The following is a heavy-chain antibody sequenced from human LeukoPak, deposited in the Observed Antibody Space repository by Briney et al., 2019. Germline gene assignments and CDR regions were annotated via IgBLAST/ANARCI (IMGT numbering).Heavy chain of an antibody. CDR3: ATYDNWVAGDV. V-gene: IGHV3-7*01. J-gene: IGHJ6*02. CDR1: EFTFSDYW. Sequence: PGGSLRLSCAASEFTFSDYWMSWVPQAPGKGTEWVANIKKDGSEEHYVDSVKGRFTVSRDNAKNSLFLQMNSLRVEDTAVYYCATYDNWVAGDVWGQGTTVSVSS. CDR2: IKKDGSEE. D-gene: IGHD1-20*01.